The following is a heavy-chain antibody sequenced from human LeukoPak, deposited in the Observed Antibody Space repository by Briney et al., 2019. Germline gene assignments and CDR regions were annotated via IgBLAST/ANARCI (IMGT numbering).Heavy chain of an antibody. D-gene: IGHD1-26*01. CDR2: IYYTGST. V-gene: IGHV4-59*01. Sequence: SETLSLTCTVSGGSISTYYWSWIRQPPGKGLEWIGYIYYTGSTSHNPSLKSRVTMSLDASKNQFSLELNSVTPADTAVYYCARGGNYWPQWWFDPWGRGTLVSVSS. J-gene: IGHJ5*02. CDR1: GGSISTYY. CDR3: ARGGNYWPQWWFDP.